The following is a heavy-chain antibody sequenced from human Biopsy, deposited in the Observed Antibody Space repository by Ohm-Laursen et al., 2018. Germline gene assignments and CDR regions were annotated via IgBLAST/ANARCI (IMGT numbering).Heavy chain of an antibody. CDR1: GGTLSSYA. V-gene: IGHV1-69*06. J-gene: IGHJ3*02. Sequence: SVKVSCKASGGTLSSYAITWVRQAPGQGLEWMGGIIPMFGTANYAQKFQGRVTITADKSTSTAYMELSRLRSEDTAMYYCARPTNARAGGAPFDIWGQGTMVTVSS. D-gene: IGHD1-1*01. CDR2: IIPMFGTA. CDR3: ARPTNARAGGAPFDI.